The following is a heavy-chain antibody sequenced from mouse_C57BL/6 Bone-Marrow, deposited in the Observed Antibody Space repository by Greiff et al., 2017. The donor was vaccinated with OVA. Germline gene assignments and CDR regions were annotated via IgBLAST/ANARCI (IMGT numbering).Heavy chain of an antibody. V-gene: IGHV1-69*01. CDR3: ARRDYDGGFAMDY. CDR1: GYTFTSYW. CDR2: IDPSDSYT. D-gene: IGHD2-4*01. Sequence: QVQLQQPGAELVMPGASVKLSCKASGYTFTSYWMHWVKQRPGQGLEWIGEIDPSDSYTNYNQKFKGKSTLTVDKSSSTAYMQLSSLTSEDSAVYYCARRDYDGGFAMDYWGQGTSVTVSS. J-gene: IGHJ4*01.